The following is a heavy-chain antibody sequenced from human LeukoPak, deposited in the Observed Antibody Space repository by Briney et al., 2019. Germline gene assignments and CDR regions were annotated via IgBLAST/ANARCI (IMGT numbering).Heavy chain of an antibody. J-gene: IGHJ4*02. D-gene: IGHD1-7*01. CDR3: VWNSEHYFDF. Sequence: GGSLRLSCAASGFTFSSYEMNWVRQPPGKGLEWVGRIKNKGEGETTDYAAPVQGRFTISRDDSENTLFLQMHSLETEDTALYYCVWNSEHYFDFWGQGSLVTVSS. V-gene: IGHV3-15*01. CDR1: GFTFSSYE. CDR2: IKNKGEGETT.